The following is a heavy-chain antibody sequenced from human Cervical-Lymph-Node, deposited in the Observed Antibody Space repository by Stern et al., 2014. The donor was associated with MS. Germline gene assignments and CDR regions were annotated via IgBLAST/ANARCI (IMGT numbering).Heavy chain of an antibody. J-gene: IGHJ5*02. CDR2: IYYSGST. Sequence: QLQLQESGPGLGQPSETLSLTCTVSGGPISSYYWSWIRQPPGKGLEWIGYIYYSGSTNYTPSLKSRVTISVDTSKNQFSLKLSSVTAADTAFYCCARGAPQAFDPWGQGTLFIASP. CDR3: ARGAPQAFDP. V-gene: IGHV4-59*01. CDR1: GGPISSYY.